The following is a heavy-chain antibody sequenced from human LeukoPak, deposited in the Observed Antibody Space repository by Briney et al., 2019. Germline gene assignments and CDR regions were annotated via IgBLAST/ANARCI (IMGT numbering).Heavy chain of an antibody. J-gene: IGHJ6*03. CDR1: GFSFDDYA. D-gene: IGHD6-13*01. Sequence: GGSLRLSCVASGFSFDDYAMHWVRQAPGKGLEWVSGISWNSGTIDYADSVKGRFTVSRDNAKNTLYLQMNSLRAEDMALYYCAKDKGSSWFYHMDVWGKGTTVTVSS. CDR2: ISWNSGTI. V-gene: IGHV3-9*03. CDR3: AKDKGSSWFYHMDV.